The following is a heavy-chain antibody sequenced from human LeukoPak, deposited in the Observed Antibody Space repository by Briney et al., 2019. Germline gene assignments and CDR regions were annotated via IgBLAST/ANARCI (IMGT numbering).Heavy chain of an antibody. CDR1: GDSISTDYC. Sequence: SETLSLTCTVYGDSISTDYCWTWIRPPPGKVPEWIGTIYNSDNTYYTPSLASRVTISMDTSKNQFSLKVTSVTAADTAVYYCARGKDAYKVGNYWGQGALVTVSS. CDR3: ARGKDAYKVGNY. J-gene: IGHJ4*02. CDR2: IYNSDNT. D-gene: IGHD5-24*01. V-gene: IGHV4-38-2*02.